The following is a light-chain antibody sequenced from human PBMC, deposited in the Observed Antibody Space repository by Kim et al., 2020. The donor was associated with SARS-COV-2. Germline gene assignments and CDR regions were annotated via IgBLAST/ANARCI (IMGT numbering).Light chain of an antibody. CDR3: SALDSSLSAWV. CDR1: SNNLGNQG. Sequence: RQTPTLPCAGTSNNLGNQGSAWLQQVPGHPPKLLSYRNNERPSGISDSLSASRSGSTAALTITGLQPEDEADYYRSALDSSLSAWVFGGVAQLTFL. CDR2: RNN. J-gene: IGLJ3*02. V-gene: IGLV10-54*02.